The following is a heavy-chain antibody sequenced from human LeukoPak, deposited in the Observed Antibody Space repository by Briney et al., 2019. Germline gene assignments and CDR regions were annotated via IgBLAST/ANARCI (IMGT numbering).Heavy chain of an antibody. CDR1: GFTFSSYA. CDR2: ISGSGGST. Sequence: GGSLRLSCAASGFTFSSYAMSWVRQAPGKGLEWVSAISGSGGSTYYADSVKGRFTISRDNSKNTLYLQMNSLRAEDTAVYYCAKSGGPPNMITFGGVIAPRIRYFDYWGQGTLVTVSS. J-gene: IGHJ4*02. V-gene: IGHV3-23*01. D-gene: IGHD3-16*02. CDR3: AKSGGPPNMITFGGVIAPRIRYFDY.